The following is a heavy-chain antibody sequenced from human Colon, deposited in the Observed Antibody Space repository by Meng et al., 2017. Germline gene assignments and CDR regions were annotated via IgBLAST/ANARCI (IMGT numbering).Heavy chain of an antibody. Sequence: QVQLVQSGAEVKKPGASVTVSCKASGYTLYIHWVRLRPGEGLEWMGRINPRTGDTKSAQSFQGRVTMTRDTSTTTFSMDLRSLTTDDSAIYFCARESADGGSFDLWGQGTLVVASS. D-gene: IGHD2-15*01. J-gene: IGHJ4*02. V-gene: IGHV1-2*06. CDR1: GYTLY. CDR2: INPRTGDT. CDR3: ARESADGGSFDL.